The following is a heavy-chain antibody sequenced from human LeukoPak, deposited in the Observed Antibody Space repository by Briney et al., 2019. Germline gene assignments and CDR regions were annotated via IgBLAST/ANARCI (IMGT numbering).Heavy chain of an antibody. J-gene: IGHJ4*02. CDR3: ARSLRYFDWLLDY. Sequence: SETLSLTCTVSGGSISSYYWSWIRQPPGKGLEWIGYIYYSGSTNYNPSLKSRVTISVDTSKNQFSLKLSSVTAADTVVYYCARSLRYFDWLLDYWGQGTLVTVSS. V-gene: IGHV4-59*01. CDR2: IYYSGST. CDR1: GGSISSYY. D-gene: IGHD3-9*01.